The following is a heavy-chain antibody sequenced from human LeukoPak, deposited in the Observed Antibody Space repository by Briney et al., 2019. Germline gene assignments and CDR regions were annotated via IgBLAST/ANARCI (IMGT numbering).Heavy chain of an antibody. D-gene: IGHD4-17*01. CDR2: ISTSGSTK. CDR3: ARRGESTSYGDYRFDY. J-gene: IGHJ4*02. Sequence: PGGSLRLSCAASGFTFRDYYMNWIRQAPGKGLEWVSYISTSGSTKFYADSVKGRFTISRDNSKNTLFLQMNSLRAEDTAVYYCARRGESTSYGDYRFDYWGQGTLVTVSS. V-gene: IGHV3-11*01. CDR1: GFTFRDYY.